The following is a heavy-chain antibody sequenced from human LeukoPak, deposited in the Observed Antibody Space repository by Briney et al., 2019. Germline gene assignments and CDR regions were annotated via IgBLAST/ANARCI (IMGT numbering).Heavy chain of an antibody. CDR1: GYTSTGYY. Sequence: ASVKVSCKASGYTSTGYYMHWVRQAPGQGLEWMGWINPNSGGTNYAQKFQGRVTMTRDTSISTAYMELSRLRSDDTAVYYCAREGYGDYDLFDYWGQGTLVTVSS. CDR2: INPNSGGT. D-gene: IGHD4-17*01. J-gene: IGHJ4*02. V-gene: IGHV1-2*02. CDR3: AREGYGDYDLFDY.